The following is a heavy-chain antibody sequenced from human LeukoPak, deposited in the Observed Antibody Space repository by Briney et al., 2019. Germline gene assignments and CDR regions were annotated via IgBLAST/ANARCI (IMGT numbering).Heavy chain of an antibody. D-gene: IGHD4-17*01. J-gene: IGHJ6*02. CDR3: ARGKTTVTTRYYYGMDV. Sequence: ASVKVSCKASGYAFTGYYMHWVRQAPGQGLEWMGWINPNSGGTNYAQKFQGRVTMTRDTSISTAYMELSRLRSDDTAVYYCARGKTTVTTRYYYGMDVWGQGTLVTVSS. V-gene: IGHV1-2*02. CDR2: INPNSGGT. CDR1: GYAFTGYY.